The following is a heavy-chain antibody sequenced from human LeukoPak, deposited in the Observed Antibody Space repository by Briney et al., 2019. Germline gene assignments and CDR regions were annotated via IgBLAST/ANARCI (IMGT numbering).Heavy chain of an antibody. V-gene: IGHV3-23*01. Sequence: PGGSLRLSCAASGFTFSSYGMSWVRQAPGKGLEWVSTIGGSGVTTYYADSVKGRFTISRDNSKNTLYPQMSSLRAEDTAVYYCAKVVDSSSSFWGQGTLVTVSS. CDR1: GFTFSSYG. CDR3: AKVVDSSSSF. D-gene: IGHD6-13*01. J-gene: IGHJ4*02. CDR2: IGGSGVTT.